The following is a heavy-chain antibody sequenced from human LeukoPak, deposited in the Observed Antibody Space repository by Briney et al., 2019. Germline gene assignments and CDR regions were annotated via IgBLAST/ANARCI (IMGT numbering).Heavy chain of an antibody. V-gene: IGHV3-7*01. J-gene: IGHJ3*02. CDR3: ARVRATAMVTYAFDI. CDR1: GFTFSSYW. CDR2: IKQDGSEK. Sequence: GGSLRLSCAASGFTFSSYWMSWVRQAPGKGLEWVANIKQDGSEKYNVDSVKGRFTISRDNAKNSLYLQMNSLRAEDTAVYYCARVRATAMVTYAFDIWGQGTMVTVSS. D-gene: IGHD5-18*01.